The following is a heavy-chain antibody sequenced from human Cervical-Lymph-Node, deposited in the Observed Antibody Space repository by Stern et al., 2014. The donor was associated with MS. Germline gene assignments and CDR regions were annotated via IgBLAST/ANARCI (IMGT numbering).Heavy chain of an antibody. V-gene: IGHV3-30*03. CDR3: ARDYEDTSMLFDH. J-gene: IGHJ4*02. D-gene: IGHD2-8*01. CDR1: GFTFSSYG. Sequence: VQLAESAGALVQPGRSLRLSCAASGFTFSSYGMHWVRQAPGKGLAWVTVISYDGNRKYYAASVKGRFTISRDNSKNTLHLQMNSVTPDDTAIYYCARDYEDTSMLFDHWGQGTLVTVSS. CDR2: ISYDGNRK.